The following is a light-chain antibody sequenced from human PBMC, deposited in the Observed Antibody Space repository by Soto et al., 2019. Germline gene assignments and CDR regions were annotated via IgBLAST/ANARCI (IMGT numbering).Light chain of an antibody. CDR1: QSVSSY. CDR3: QQRSNCPPYT. V-gene: IGKV3-11*01. Sequence: EIVLTQSPATLSLSPGDRATLSCRASQSVSSYLAWYQQKPGQAPRLLIYDASNRATGIPARFSGSGSGTDFPLTISRLEPEDYAVYYCQQRSNCPPYTFGQGTKLEIK. CDR2: DAS. J-gene: IGKJ2*01.